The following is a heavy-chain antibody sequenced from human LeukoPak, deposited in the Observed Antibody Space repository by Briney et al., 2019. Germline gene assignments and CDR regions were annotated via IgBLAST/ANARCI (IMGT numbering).Heavy chain of an antibody. Sequence: GGSLRLSCAASGFTFSNAWMSWVRQAPGKGLEWVGRIKSKTDGGTTDYAAPVKGRFTISRDDSKNTLYLQMNSLQTENTAVYYCTTAVSGYYNVDYWGQRTLVTVSS. V-gene: IGHV3-15*01. D-gene: IGHD3-9*01. CDR1: GFTFSNAW. CDR3: TTAVSGYYNVDY. CDR2: IKSKTDGGTT. J-gene: IGHJ4*02.